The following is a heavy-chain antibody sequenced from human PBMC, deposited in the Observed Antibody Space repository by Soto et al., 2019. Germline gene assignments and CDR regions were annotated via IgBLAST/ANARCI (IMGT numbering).Heavy chain of an antibody. CDR1: GFTFSSYG. V-gene: IGHV3-30*18. CDR3: AKDPRPSAAGFYWYFDL. J-gene: IGHJ2*01. CDR2: ISYDGSNK. D-gene: IGHD6-13*01. Sequence: QVQLVESGGGVVQPGRSQRLSCAASGFTFSSYGMHWVRQAPGKGLEWVAVISYDGSNKYYADSVKGRFTISRDNSKNTLYLQMNSLRAEDTAVYYCAKDPRPSAAGFYWYFDLWGRGTLVTVSS.